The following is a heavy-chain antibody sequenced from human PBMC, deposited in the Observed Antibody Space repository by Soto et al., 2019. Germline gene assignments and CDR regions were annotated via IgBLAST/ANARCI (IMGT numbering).Heavy chain of an antibody. CDR1: GGTLSSYA. D-gene: IGHD5-12*01. CDR2: VIPIFGTA. Sequence: QVQLVQSGAEVKKPGSSVKVSCKASGGTLSSYAISWVRQAPGQGLEWMGGVIPIFGTANYAQTFQGRVTITADESTSTASTELSSLRSEDTAVYYCARKSGYRPYYYYYGMDVWGQGTTVTVSS. V-gene: IGHV1-69*01. J-gene: IGHJ6*02. CDR3: ARKSGYRPYYYYYGMDV.